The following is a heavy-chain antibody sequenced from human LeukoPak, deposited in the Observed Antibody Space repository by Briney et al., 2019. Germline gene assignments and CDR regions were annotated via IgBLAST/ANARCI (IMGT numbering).Heavy chain of an antibody. Sequence: GGSLRLSCAASVFTFSSYSMNWVRQAPGKGLERVSSISSGSKYIYNADSVKGRFTISRDNAKNSLYLQMNSLRAEDTAVYYCARALSYSYGSMDFWGQGTLVIVSS. V-gene: IGHV3-21*01. CDR2: ISSGSKYI. CDR1: VFTFSSYS. CDR3: ARALSYSYGSMDF. D-gene: IGHD5-18*01. J-gene: IGHJ4*02.